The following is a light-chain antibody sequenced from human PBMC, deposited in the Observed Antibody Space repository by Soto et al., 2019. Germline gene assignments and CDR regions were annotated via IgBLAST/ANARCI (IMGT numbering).Light chain of an antibody. CDR1: SSNIGSNY. CDR2: RNN. V-gene: IGLV1-47*01. J-gene: IGLJ2*01. CDR3: AAWDDSLSDVV. Sequence: QSVLTQPPSASETPGQRVTISCSGSSSNIGSNYVYWYQQLPGTAPKLLIYRNNQRPSGVPDRFSGSKSGTSASLAISGLRSEDEADYYCAAWDDSLSDVVFGGGTKLTVL.